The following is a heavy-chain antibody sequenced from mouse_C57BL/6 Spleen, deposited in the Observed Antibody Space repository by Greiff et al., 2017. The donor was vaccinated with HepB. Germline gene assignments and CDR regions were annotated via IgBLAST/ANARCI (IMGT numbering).Heavy chain of an antibody. V-gene: IGHV7-3*01. CDR1: GFTFTDYY. CDR3: ARSYYYGSRWYFDV. CDR2: IRNKANGYTT. Sequence: EVMLVESGGGLVQPGGSLSLSCAASGFTFTDYYMSWVRQPPGKALEWLGFIRNKANGYTTEYSASVKGRFTISRDNSQSILYLQMNARRAEDSATDYWARSYYYGSRWYFDVWGTGTTVTVSS. D-gene: IGHD1-1*01. J-gene: IGHJ1*03.